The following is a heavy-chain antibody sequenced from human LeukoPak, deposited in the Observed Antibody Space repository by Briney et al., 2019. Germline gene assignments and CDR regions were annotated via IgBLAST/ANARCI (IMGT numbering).Heavy chain of an antibody. D-gene: IGHD3-16*01. Sequence: GGSLRLSCAVSGFSVSRNYMSWVRQAPGKGLEWVSVIYSGGSTYYEDSVKGRFTISRDNSKNTLYLQMNSLRAEDTAVYYCAGGDKWPGFDYWGQGTLVTVSS. J-gene: IGHJ4*02. V-gene: IGHV3-53*01. CDR2: IYSGGST. CDR1: GFSVSRNY. CDR3: AGGDKWPGFDY.